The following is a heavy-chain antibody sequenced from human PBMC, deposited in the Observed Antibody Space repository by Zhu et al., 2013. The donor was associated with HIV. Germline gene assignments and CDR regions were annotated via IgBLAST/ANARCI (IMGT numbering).Heavy chain of an antibody. J-gene: IGHJ4*02. CDR1: GFTFTSSA. D-gene: IGHD6-13*01. V-gene: IGHV1-58*01. Sequence: QLVQSGPEVKKPGTSVKVSCKASGFTFTSSAVQWVRQARGQRLEWIGWIVVGSGNTNYAQKFQERVTITRDMSTSTAYMELSSLRSEDTAVYYCAAGVFGSSWYIFDYWGQGTLVTVSS. CDR3: AAGVFGSSWYIFDY. CDR2: IVVGSGNT.